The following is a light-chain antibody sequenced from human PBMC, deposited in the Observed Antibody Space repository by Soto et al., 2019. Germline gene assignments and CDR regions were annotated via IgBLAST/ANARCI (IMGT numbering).Light chain of an antibody. V-gene: IGKV3-15*01. CDR3: QQYNNWPPWT. Sequence: MTQSPSSLSASVGDRVTITCRASQGIRNDLAWYQQKPGQAPRLLIYGASTRATGIPARFSGSGSGTEFTLTISSLQSEDFAVYYCQQYNNWPPWTFGQGTKVDIK. J-gene: IGKJ1*01. CDR1: QGIRND. CDR2: GAS.